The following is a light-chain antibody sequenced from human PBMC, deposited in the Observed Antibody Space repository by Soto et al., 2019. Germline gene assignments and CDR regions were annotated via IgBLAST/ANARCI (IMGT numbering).Light chain of an antibody. CDR2: WAS. J-gene: IGKJ1*01. Sequence: IVMTQSPDSLAVSLGEKATINCKSSQSVLYSSDNKNYLAWYQQKPGLPPKLLIYWASTRESGVPDRFSGSGSGTDFTLTINSLQAEDVAVYYCQQYYSTPRTFGQGTKVEIK. CDR3: QQYYSTPRT. CDR1: QSVLYSSDNKNY. V-gene: IGKV4-1*01.